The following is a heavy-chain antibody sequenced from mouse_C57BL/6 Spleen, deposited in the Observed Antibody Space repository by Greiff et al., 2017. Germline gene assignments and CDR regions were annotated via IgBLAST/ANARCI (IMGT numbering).Heavy chain of an antibody. D-gene: IGHD3-3*01. CDR1: GYSITSGYY. J-gene: IGHJ2*01. CDR2: ISYDGSN. Sequence: EVKLQESGPGLVKPSQSLSLTCSVTGYSITSGYYWNWIRQFPGNKLEWMGYISYDGSNNYNPSLKNRISITRDTSKNQFFLKLNSVTTEDTATYYCARRGGRDFDYWGQGTTLTVSS. CDR3: ARRGGRDFDY. V-gene: IGHV3-6*01.